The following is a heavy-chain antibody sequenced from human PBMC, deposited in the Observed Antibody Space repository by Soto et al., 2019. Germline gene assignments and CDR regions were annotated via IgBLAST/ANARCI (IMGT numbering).Heavy chain of an antibody. CDR3: ARWTRGAGAYYFDY. Sequence: SETLSLTCTVSGGSISSSSYYWGWIRQPPGKGLEWIGSIYYSGSTYYNPSLKSRVTISVDTSKNQFSLKLSSVTAADTAVYYCARWTRGAGAYYFDYWGQGTLVTVSS. CDR1: GGSISSSSYY. J-gene: IGHJ4*02. D-gene: IGHD6-19*01. CDR2: IYYSGST. V-gene: IGHV4-39*01.